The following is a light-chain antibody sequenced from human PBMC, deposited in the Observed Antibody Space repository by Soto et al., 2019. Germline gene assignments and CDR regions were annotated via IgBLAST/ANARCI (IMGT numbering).Light chain of an antibody. V-gene: IGLV4-69*01. Sequence: QPVLTQSPSASASLGASVKLTCTLSGGHSSYAIAWHQQQPEKGPRYLMKLDSDGSHTKGDAIPDRFSGSSSGAERYLTISSRQSEDEADYYCQTWGTGIHVVFGGGTKLTVL. CDR1: GGHSSYA. J-gene: IGLJ2*01. CDR3: QTWGTGIHVV. CDR2: LDSDGSH.